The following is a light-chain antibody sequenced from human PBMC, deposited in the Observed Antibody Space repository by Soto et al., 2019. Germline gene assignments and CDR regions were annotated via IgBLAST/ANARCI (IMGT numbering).Light chain of an antibody. CDR3: ETWDRNTHTV. J-gene: IGLJ3*02. CDR1: SGHSSYI. CDR2: LEGSGSY. V-gene: IGLV4-60*02. Sequence: QSVLTQSSSASASLGSSVKLTCTLSSGHSSYIIAWPQQQPGKAPRYLMKLEGSGSYNKGSGDPDRFSGSSSGADRYLTISDLRFDDEAEYYCETWDRNTHTVFGGGTKLTVL.